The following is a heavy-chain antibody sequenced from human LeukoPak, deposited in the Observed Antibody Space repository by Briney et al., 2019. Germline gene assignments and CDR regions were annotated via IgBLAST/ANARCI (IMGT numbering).Heavy chain of an antibody. D-gene: IGHD3-16*01. V-gene: IGHV3-23*01. J-gene: IGHJ4*02. CDR1: GFTFSSYG. CDR2: ISGSGGST. Sequence: TGGSLRLSCAASGFTFSSYGMSWVRQAPGKGLEWVSAISGSGGSTYYADSVKGRFTIFRDNAKNSLYLQMNSLRAEDTAVYYCARDLFSGPGGFDYWGQGTLVTVSS. CDR3: ARDLFSGPGGFDY.